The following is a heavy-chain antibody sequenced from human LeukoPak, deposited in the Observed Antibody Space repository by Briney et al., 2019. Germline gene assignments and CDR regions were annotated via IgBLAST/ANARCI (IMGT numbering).Heavy chain of an antibody. V-gene: IGHV4-34*01. Sequence: SETLSLTCAVYGGSFSGYYWSWIRQPPGKGLEWIGEINHSGSTNYNPSLKSRVTISVDTSKNQFSLKLSSVTAADTAVYYCAISKGIAVAGAFDYWGQGTLVTVSS. CDR3: AISKGIAVAGAFDY. D-gene: IGHD6-19*01. CDR1: GGSFSGYY. J-gene: IGHJ4*02. CDR2: INHSGST.